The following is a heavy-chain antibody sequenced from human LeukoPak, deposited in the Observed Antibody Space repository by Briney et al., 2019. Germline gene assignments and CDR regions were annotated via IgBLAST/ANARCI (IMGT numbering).Heavy chain of an antibody. CDR2: IYSGGST. D-gene: IGHD1-26*01. Sequence: GGSLRLSCAASGFTFSDSYMTWIRQAPGKGLEWVSVIYSGGSTYYADSVKGRFTISRDNSKNTLYLQMNSLRAEDTAVYYCARDRGSDAFDIWGQGTMVTVSS. J-gene: IGHJ3*02. CDR3: ARDRGSDAFDI. V-gene: IGHV3-66*01. CDR1: GFTFSDSY.